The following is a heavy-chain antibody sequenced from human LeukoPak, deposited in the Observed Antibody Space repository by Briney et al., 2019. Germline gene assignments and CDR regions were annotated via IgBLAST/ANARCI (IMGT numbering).Heavy chain of an antibody. J-gene: IGHJ4*02. CDR1: GGSISSSSYY. Sequence: PSETLSLTCTVSGGSISSSSYYWGWIRQPPGKGLEWIGSIYYSGSTYYNPSLKSRVTISVDTSKNQFSLKLSSVTAADTAVYYCARPEGYSYGYSVYWGQGTLVTVSS. D-gene: IGHD5-18*01. CDR2: IYYSGST. CDR3: ARPEGYSYGYSVY. V-gene: IGHV4-39*01.